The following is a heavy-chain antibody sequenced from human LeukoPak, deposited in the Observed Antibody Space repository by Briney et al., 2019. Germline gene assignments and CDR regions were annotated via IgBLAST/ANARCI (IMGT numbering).Heavy chain of an antibody. Sequence: GGSLKLSCAASGFTFSSYAMSLVRQAPGKGLEWVSAISGSGGSTYYADSVKGRFTISRDNSKNTLYLQMNSLRAEDTAVYYCAKDGIGYDFWSGYYRRYFDYWGQGTLVTVSS. D-gene: IGHD3-3*01. CDR1: GFTFSSYA. J-gene: IGHJ4*02. CDR3: AKDGIGYDFWSGYYRRYFDY. CDR2: ISGSGGST. V-gene: IGHV3-23*01.